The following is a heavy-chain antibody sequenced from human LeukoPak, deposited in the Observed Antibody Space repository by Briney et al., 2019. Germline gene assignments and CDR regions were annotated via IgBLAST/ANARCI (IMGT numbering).Heavy chain of an antibody. D-gene: IGHD3-22*01. CDR1: GFTFSSYW. CDR2: ISYDGSNK. Sequence: GGSLRLSCAASGFTFSSYWMSWVRQAPGKGLEWVAVISYDGSNKYYADSVKGRFTISRDNSKNTLYLQMNSLRAEDTAVYYCARDAYDSSGYLENWGQGTLVTVSS. V-gene: IGHV3-30-3*01. J-gene: IGHJ4*02. CDR3: ARDAYDSSGYLEN.